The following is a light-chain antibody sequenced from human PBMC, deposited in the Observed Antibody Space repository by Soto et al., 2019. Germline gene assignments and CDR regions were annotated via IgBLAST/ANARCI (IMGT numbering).Light chain of an antibody. CDR3: NSYSSSSTLVV. CDR2: DVR. Sequence: QSALTQPASLSGSPGQSIAISCSGTSSDVGGYNYVSWYQHHPGKAPKLIIFDVRKRPSGVSNRFSGSKSGTTASLTISGLQAEDEAEYYCNSYSSSSTLVVFGGGTKLTVL. V-gene: IGLV2-14*03. CDR1: SSDVGGYNY. J-gene: IGLJ3*02.